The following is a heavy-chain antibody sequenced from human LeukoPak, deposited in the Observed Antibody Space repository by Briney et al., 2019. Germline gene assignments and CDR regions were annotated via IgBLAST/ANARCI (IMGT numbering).Heavy chain of an antibody. CDR2: ISSSSSYM. CDR3: ARDAYDRVFDY. CDR1: GFTFSSYS. Sequence: GGSLRLSCAASGFTFSSYSMNWVRQAPGKGLEWVSSISSSSSYMYYADSVKGRFTISRDNAKNSLYLQMNSLRAEDTAVYYCARDAYDRVFDYWGQGTLVTVSS. V-gene: IGHV3-21*01. J-gene: IGHJ4*02. D-gene: IGHD3-9*01.